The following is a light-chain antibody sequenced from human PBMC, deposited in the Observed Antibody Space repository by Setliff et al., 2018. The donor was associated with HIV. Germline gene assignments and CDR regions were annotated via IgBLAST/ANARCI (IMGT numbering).Light chain of an antibody. V-gene: IGLV2-11*01. CDR3: SSYAGSYTFV. CDR1: SSDVGGYNY. J-gene: IGLJ1*01. Sequence: QSALTQPRSVSGSPGQSVTISCTGTSSDVGGYNYVSWYQQHPGKAPKLMIYDVSKRPSGVPNRFSGSKSGNTASLTISGLQAEDEAYYCSSYAGSYTFVFGTGTRSPS. CDR2: DVS.